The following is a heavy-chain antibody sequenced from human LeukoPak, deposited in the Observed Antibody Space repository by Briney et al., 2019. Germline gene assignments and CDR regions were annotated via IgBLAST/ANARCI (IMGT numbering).Heavy chain of an antibody. CDR2: IYHSGST. Sequence: SETLSLTCAVSGGSISSGGYSWSWIRQPPGKGLEWIGYIYHSGSTYYNPSLKSRVTISVDRSKNQFSLKLSSVTAADTAVYYCARESSSSRDYYYYGMDVWGQGTTVTVSS. D-gene: IGHD6-6*01. CDR3: ARESSSSRDYYYYGMDV. J-gene: IGHJ6*02. CDR1: GGSISSGGYS. V-gene: IGHV4-30-2*01.